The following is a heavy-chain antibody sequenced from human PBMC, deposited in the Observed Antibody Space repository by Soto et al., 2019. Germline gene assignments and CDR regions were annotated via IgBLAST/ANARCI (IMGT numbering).Heavy chain of an antibody. D-gene: IGHD3-10*01. Sequence: EMQLVESGGALIQPGGSLRLSCAASGFTVSSNYMIWVRQAPGKGLEWVSSSYSGGRTYFADSVKGRFTISRDSFKNILYLQMDSLRAEDTAVYFCARGYGAGSYFSDHWGQGTLVTVSS. CDR3: ARGYGAGSYFSDH. CDR1: GFTVSSNY. V-gene: IGHV3-53*01. J-gene: IGHJ5*02. CDR2: SYSGGRT.